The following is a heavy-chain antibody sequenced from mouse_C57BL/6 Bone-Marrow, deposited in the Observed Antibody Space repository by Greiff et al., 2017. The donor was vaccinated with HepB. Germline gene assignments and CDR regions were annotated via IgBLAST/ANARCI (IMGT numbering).Heavy chain of an antibody. V-gene: IGHV1-81*01. D-gene: IGHD1-1*01. J-gene: IGHJ3*01. CDR3: ARARVYYYGSRPWFAY. CDR2: IYPRSGNT. CDR1: GYTFTSDG. Sequence: QVHVKQSGAELARPGASVKLSCKASGYTFTSDGISWVKQRTGQGLEWIGEIYPRSGNTYYNEKFKGKATLTADTSSSTAYMELRSLTSEDSAVYFCARARVYYYGSRPWFAYWGQGTLVTVSA.